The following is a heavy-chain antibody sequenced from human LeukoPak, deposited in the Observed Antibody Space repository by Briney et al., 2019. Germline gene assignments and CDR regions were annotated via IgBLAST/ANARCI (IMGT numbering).Heavy chain of an antibody. CDR2: ISSSGSTI. CDR3: ARDPHVRGVTDPRPDGFDP. CDR1: GFTFSDYY. V-gene: IGHV3-11*04. J-gene: IGHJ5*02. Sequence: GGSLRLSCAASGFTFSDYYMSWIRQAPGKGLEWVSYISSSGSTIYYADSVKGRFTISRDNAKNSLYLQMNSLRAEDTAVYYCARDPHVRGVTDPRPDGFDPWGQGTLVTVSS. D-gene: IGHD3-10*02.